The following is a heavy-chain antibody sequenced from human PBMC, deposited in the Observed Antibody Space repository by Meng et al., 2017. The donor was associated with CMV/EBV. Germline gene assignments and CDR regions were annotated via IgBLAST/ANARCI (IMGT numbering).Heavy chain of an antibody. CDR2: INHSGST. CDR3: ARESMVRGED. J-gene: IGHJ4*02. Sequence: QVQLQEGGAGMFKPSETLSLPCAVYGGSFSGYYWSRIRQRPGKGLEWIGEINHSGSTNYNPSLKSRVTISVDTSKNQFSLKLSSVTAADTAVYYCARESMVRGEDWGQGTLVTVSS. CDR1: GGSFSGYY. D-gene: IGHD3-10*01. V-gene: IGHV4-34*01.